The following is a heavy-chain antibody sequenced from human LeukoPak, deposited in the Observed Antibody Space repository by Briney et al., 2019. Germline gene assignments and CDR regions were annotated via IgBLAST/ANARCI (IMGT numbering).Heavy chain of an antibody. CDR1: GFTFTKYA. CDR2: VSAGGDAT. V-gene: IGHV3-23*01. D-gene: IGHD2-15*01. CDR3: AKQLGYCSDGSCYFPY. Sequence: GGSLRLSCAASGFTFTKYAMSWVRQTPGKGLEWVSGVSAGGDATFYADYVKGRFTVSRDNSKSTLCLQMNSLRAEDTAVYYCAKQLGYCSDGSCYFPYWGQGTLVTVSS. J-gene: IGHJ4*02.